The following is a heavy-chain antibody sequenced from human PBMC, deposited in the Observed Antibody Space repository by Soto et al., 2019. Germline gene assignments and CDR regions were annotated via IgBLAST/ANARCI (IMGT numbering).Heavy chain of an antibody. J-gene: IGHJ4*02. CDR2: ISGGGGRT. CDR3: AKDRNCIGGDCSTSLDY. CDR1: GFSFSDYA. Sequence: VQVLESGGGLVQPGGSLRLSCAASGFSFSDYAMNWVRQAPGKGLEWVSGISGGGGRTYYADSVKGRFSISRDNSKNTVYLQISSLRAEDTAVYFCAKDRNCIGGDCSTSLDYWGPGTLVTVSS. D-gene: IGHD2-21*02. V-gene: IGHV3-23*01.